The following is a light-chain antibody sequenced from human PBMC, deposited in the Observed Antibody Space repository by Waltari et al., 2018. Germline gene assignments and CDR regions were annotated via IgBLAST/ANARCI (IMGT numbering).Light chain of an antibody. CDR1: QSLTKRY. CDR2: GAS. Sequence: VLTQSPGTLSLSPGERATLSCRASQSLTKRYLAWYQQKPGQAPRPRIYGASSRAAGIPDRCSGSGSGTDFTLTISRLEPEDFAVYYCQQYGSSVLYTFGQGTKLEIK. CDR3: QQYGSSVLYT. V-gene: IGKV3-20*01. J-gene: IGKJ2*01.